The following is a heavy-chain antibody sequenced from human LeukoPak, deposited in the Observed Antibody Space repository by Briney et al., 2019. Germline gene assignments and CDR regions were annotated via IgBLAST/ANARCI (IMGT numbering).Heavy chain of an antibody. D-gene: IGHD3-9*01. CDR1: GFPFSIHG. CDR3: AGPGGYSDWLPYGY. V-gene: IGHV4-4*07. CDR2: IYTSGST. Sequence: GSLRLSCAGSGFPFSIHGMNWIRQPAGKGLEWIGRIYTSGSTNYNPSLKSRVTISVDTSKNQFSLKLSSVTAADTAVYYCAGPGGYSDWLPYGYWGQGTLVTVSS. J-gene: IGHJ4*02.